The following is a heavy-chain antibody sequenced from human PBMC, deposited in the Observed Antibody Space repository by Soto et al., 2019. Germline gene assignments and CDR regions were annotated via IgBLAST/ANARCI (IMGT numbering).Heavy chain of an antibody. CDR2: ISAYNGNT. D-gene: IGHD3-3*01. V-gene: IGHV1-18*01. Sequence: ASVKVSCKASGYTFTSYGISWVRQAPGQGLEWMGWISAYNGNTNYAQKLQGRVTMTTDTSTSTAYMELRSLRSDDTAVYYCACWLFLFFFFFFFVSHYHYCGIGVWGRGPTVPAAS. CDR1: GYTFTSYG. J-gene: IGHJ6*02. CDR3: ACWLFLFFFFFFFVSHYHYCGIGV.